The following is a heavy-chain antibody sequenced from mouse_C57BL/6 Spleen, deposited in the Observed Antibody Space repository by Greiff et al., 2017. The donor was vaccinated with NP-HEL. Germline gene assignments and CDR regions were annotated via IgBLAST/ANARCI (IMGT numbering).Heavy chain of an antibody. CDR2: INPNNGGT. V-gene: IGHV1-26*01. Sequence: EVQLQQSGPELVKPGASVKISCKASGYTFTDYYMNWVKQSHGKSLEWIGDINPNNGGTSYNQKFKGKATLTVDKSSSTAYMELRSLTSEDSAVYYCARAGLRRLDYWGQGTTLTVSS. CDR1: GYTFTDYY. J-gene: IGHJ2*01. D-gene: IGHD2-4*01. CDR3: ARAGLRRLDY.